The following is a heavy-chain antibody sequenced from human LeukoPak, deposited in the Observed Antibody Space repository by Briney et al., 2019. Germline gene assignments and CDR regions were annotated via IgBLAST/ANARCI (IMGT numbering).Heavy chain of an antibody. Sequence: GGSLRLSCAASGITFSSYAMNWVRQSPGKGLEWVSGISGSGGSTYYADSVKGRFTIPRDNSKNTVYLQMSSLRAEDTALYYCAKDRSAARVGATPTYYFDYWGQGTLVTVSS. V-gene: IGHV3-23*01. CDR3: AKDRSAARVGATPTYYFDY. CDR1: GITFSSYA. D-gene: IGHD1-26*01. J-gene: IGHJ4*02. CDR2: ISGSGGST.